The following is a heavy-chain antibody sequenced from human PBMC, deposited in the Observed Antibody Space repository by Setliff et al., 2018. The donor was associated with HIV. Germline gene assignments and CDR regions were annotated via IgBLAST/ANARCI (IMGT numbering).Heavy chain of an antibody. CDR1: GYTFIDYF. CDR3: ARDRDDSVTGHFNRFDP. J-gene: IGHJ5*02. CDR2: VDPEDGET. V-gene: IGHV1-69-2*01. D-gene: IGHD3-9*01. Sequence: ASVKVSCKASGYTFIDYFMHWVQQAPGKELEWMGRVDPEDGETMYAEKFQGRVTITADSSTDTVYLEMNGLRSEDTAMYFCARDRDDSVTGHFNRFDPWGQGTLVTVSS.